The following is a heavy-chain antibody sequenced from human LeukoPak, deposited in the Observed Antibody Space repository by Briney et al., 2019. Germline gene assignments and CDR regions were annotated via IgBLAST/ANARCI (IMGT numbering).Heavy chain of an antibody. V-gene: IGHV4-38-2*02. D-gene: IGHD6-19*01. CDR2: IYHSGST. Sequence: SETLSLTCTVSGYSISSGYYWGWIRQPPGKGLEWIGSIYHSGSTYYNPSLKSRVTISVDTSKNQFSLKLSSVTAAGTAVFYCARVRGSGWDIDYWGQGTLVTVSS. J-gene: IGHJ4*02. CDR1: GYSISSGYY. CDR3: ARVRGSGWDIDY.